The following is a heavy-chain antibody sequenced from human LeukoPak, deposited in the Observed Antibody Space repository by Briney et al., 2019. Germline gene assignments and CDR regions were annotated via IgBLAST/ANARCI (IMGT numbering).Heavy chain of an antibody. D-gene: IGHD3-3*01. Sequence: PGGSLRLSCAASGFTFSSYAMSWVRQAPGKGLEWVSAISGSGGSTYYADSVKGRFTISRDNAKNSLYLQMNSLRAEDTAVYYCAGSYYDFWSGYFHNYYYGMDVWGQGTTVTVSS. V-gene: IGHV3-23*01. CDR3: AGSYYDFWSGYFHNYYYGMDV. J-gene: IGHJ6*02. CDR2: ISGSGGST. CDR1: GFTFSSYA.